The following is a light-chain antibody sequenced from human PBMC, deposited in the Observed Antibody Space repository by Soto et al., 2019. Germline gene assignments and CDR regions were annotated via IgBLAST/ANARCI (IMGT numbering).Light chain of an antibody. CDR2: AAS. CDR1: QGISSY. V-gene: IGKV1-39*01. CDR3: QQSYSTPWT. Sequence: DIQMTQSPSSLSVCVGDRVTITCRASQGISSYLDWYQQKPGKAPNLLIYAASSLQSGVPSRFSGSGSGTDFTLTISSLQPEDFATYYCQQSYSTPWTFGQGTKVDI. J-gene: IGKJ1*01.